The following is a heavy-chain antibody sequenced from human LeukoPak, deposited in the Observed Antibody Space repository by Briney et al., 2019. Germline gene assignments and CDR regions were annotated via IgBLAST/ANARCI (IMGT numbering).Heavy chain of an antibody. J-gene: IGHJ4*02. Sequence: ASVKVSCKASGYTFTGYYMHWVRQATGQGLEWMGWMNPNSGNTGYAQKFQGRVTITRNTSISTAYMELSSLRSDDTAVYYCARPTGYSSGWSPYYFDYWGQGTLVTVSS. V-gene: IGHV1-8*03. CDR1: GYTFTGYY. CDR3: ARPTGYSSGWSPYYFDY. CDR2: MNPNSGNT. D-gene: IGHD6-19*01.